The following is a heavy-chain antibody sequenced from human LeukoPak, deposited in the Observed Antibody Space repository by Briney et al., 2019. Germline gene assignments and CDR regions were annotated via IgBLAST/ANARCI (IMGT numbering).Heavy chain of an antibody. Sequence: ASVKVSCKASGYTFTGYYMHWVRQAPGQGLEWMGWINPNSGGTNYAQKFQGRVTMTRDTSISTAYMELSRLRSDDTAVYYCARQLHYDFWSGWGEFDYWGQGTLVTVSS. CDR2: INPNSGGT. D-gene: IGHD3-3*01. CDR1: GYTFTGYY. J-gene: IGHJ4*02. V-gene: IGHV1-2*02. CDR3: ARQLHYDFWSGWGEFDY.